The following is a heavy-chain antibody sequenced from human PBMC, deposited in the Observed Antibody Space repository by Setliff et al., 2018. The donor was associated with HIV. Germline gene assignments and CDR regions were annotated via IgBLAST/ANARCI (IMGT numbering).Heavy chain of an antibody. D-gene: IGHD6-19*01. V-gene: IGHV4-4*02. CDR3: ARATWLVHPFPLYYFDY. Sequence: PSETLSLTCAVSGGSISSRNWWSWVRQPPGKGLEWIGEIYHSGSTNYNPSLKSRVTISVDKSKNQFSLKLISVTAADTAVYYCARATWLVHPFPLYYFDYWGPETLLVTVSS. CDR2: IYHSGST. J-gene: IGHJ4*03. CDR1: GGSISSRNW.